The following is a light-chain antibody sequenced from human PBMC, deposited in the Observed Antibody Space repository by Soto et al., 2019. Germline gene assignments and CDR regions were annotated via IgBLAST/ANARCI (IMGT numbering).Light chain of an antibody. V-gene: IGKV1-33*01. CDR2: DES. CDR3: QQYNTYST. J-gene: IGKJ5*01. CDR1: QDIRKY. Sequence: IQMTQSPSSLSASVGDRVTITCQATQDIRKYLNWYQQKPGKDPKLLIYDESSLETGVPSRFSGSGSGTEFTLTISSLQPDDFATYYCQQYNTYSTFGQGTRLEIK.